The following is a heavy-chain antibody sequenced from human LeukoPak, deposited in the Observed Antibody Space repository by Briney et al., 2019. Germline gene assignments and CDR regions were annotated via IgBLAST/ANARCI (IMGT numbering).Heavy chain of an antibody. CDR1: GGSISSSSYY. Sequence: SETLSLTCTVSGGSISSSSYYWGWIRQPPGKGLEWIGSIYYSGSTYYNPSLKSRVTISVDTSKNQFSLKLSSVTAADTAVYYCASLRGCDILTGPCLRVWFDPWGQGTLVTVSS. D-gene: IGHD3-9*01. J-gene: IGHJ5*02. CDR3: ASLRGCDILTGPCLRVWFDP. CDR2: IYYSGST. V-gene: IGHV4-39*01.